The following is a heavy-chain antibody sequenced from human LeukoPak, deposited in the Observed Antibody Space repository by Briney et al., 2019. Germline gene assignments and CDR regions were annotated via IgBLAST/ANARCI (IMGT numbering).Heavy chain of an antibody. CDR2: LHSDGGNT. D-gene: IGHD3-10*01. J-gene: IGHJ6*02. CDR3: AKELRAMVRGGPSPSLGMDV. Sequence: GGSLRLSCAASGFTFRDYWMHWVRQAPGKGLVWVSRLHSDGGNTTYADSVKGRFTISRDNSKNTLYLQMNSLRAEDTAVYYCAKELRAMVRGGPSPSLGMDVWGQGTTVTVSS. CDR1: GFTFRDYW. V-gene: IGHV3-74*01.